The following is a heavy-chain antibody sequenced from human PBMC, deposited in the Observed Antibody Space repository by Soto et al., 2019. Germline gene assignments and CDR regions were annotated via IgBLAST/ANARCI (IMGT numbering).Heavy chain of an antibody. D-gene: IGHD5-18*01. CDR2: ISWNSDSI. CDR3: AKAVGSYGNFDY. V-gene: IGHV3-9*01. CDR1: GFTFDDYA. Sequence: EVPLVESGGGLVQPGRSLRLSCAASGFTFDDYAMHWVRQAPGKGLEWVSRISWNSDSIGYADSVKGRFIISRDNAKNSLYLQMNSLRAEDTALYYCAKAVGSYGNFDYWGQGTLVTVSS. J-gene: IGHJ4*02.